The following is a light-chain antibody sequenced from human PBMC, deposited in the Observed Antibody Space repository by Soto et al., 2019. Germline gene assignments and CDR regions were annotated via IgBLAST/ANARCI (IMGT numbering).Light chain of an antibody. Sequence: EIVMTQSPATLSVSPGDRATVSCRASQTVSSNLAWYQQRPGQAPRLLMYGASTRATGIPARFSGSGSGTGFTLTISSLQSEDFAVYYCQQYNNWPPWTFGQGTKVDIK. CDR2: GAS. CDR3: QQYNNWPPWT. CDR1: QTVSSN. J-gene: IGKJ1*01. V-gene: IGKV3-15*01.